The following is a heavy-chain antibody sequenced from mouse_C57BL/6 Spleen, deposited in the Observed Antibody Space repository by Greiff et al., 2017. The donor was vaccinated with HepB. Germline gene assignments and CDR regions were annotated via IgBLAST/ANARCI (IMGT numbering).Heavy chain of an antibody. CDR2: IRSKSNNYAT. CDR3: VRQDYGSR. D-gene: IGHD1-1*01. V-gene: IGHV10-1*01. Sequence: EVKVVESGGGLVQPKGSLKLSCAASGFSFNTYAMNWVRQAPGKGLEWVARIRSKSNNYATYYADSVKDRFTISRDDSESMLYLQMNNLKTEDTAMYYCVRQDYGSRWGQGTLVTVSA. J-gene: IGHJ3*01. CDR1: GFSFNTYA.